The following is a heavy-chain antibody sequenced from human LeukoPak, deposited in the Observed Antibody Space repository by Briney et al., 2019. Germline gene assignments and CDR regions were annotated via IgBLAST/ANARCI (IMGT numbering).Heavy chain of an antibody. J-gene: IGHJ4*02. CDR3: ATSGWYLLPGVY. V-gene: IGHV4-38-2*01. D-gene: IGHD6-19*01. CDR2: IYHSGSS. CDR1: GYSISSGYY. Sequence: HPSETLSLTCSVSGYSISSGYYWGWIRQPPGKGLEWIGSIYHSGSSYYNPSLKSRVTISVDTSKNQFSLKLSSVTAADTAVYYCATSGWYLLPGVYWGQGTLVTVSS.